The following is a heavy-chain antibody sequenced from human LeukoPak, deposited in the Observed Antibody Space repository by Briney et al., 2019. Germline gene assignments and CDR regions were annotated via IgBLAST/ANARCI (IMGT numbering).Heavy chain of an antibody. CDR2: ISSSSSTI. CDR1: GFTFSSYS. V-gene: IGHV3-48*01. D-gene: IGHD3-10*01. J-gene: IGHJ4*02. CDR3: AKGSGSYYYNDY. Sequence: GGSLRLSCAASGFTFSSYSMNWVRQAPGKGLEWVSYISSSSSTIYYADSVKGRFTISRDNSKNTLYLQMNSLRAEDTAVYYCAKGSGSYYYNDYWGQGTLVTVSS.